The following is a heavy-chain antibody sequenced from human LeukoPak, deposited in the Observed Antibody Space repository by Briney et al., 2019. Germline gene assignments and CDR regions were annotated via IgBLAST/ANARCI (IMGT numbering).Heavy chain of an antibody. J-gene: IGHJ4*02. D-gene: IGHD4-17*01. Sequence: SGTLSLTCTASGGSISSSTYYWGWIRQPPGKGLEWIGSISYSGSTYYNPSLKSRVTISVDTSKSQFSLKLSSVTAADTAVYYCARGSGDYGDYPLDYWGQGTLVTVSS. CDR2: ISYSGST. CDR3: ARGSGDYGDYPLDY. CDR1: GGSISSSTYY. V-gene: IGHV4-39*07.